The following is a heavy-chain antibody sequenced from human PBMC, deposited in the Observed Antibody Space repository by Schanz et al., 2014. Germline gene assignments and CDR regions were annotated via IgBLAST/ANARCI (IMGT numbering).Heavy chain of an antibody. CDR2: ISYSGST. CDR3: ARDKSGTYNAVDL. Sequence: QVKLQESGPGLVKPSETLSLTCNVSGGSISSSFWSWIRQPPWKGLEWIGYISYSGSTNYSPPLKSRVTKSLDTANTQMSLKLRSVSAADTSVYDCARDKSGTYNAVDLWGPGTQVTVSS. J-gene: IGHJ5*02. CDR1: GGSISSSF. D-gene: IGHD1-26*01. V-gene: IGHV4-59*01.